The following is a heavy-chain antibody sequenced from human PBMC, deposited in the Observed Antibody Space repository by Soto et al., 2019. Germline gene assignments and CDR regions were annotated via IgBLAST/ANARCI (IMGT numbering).Heavy chain of an antibody. J-gene: IGHJ3*01. D-gene: IGHD3-22*01. CDR2: ISAYNGNT. CDR1: GYTFTSYG. V-gene: IGHV1-18*01. Sequence: ASVKVSCKASGYTFTSYGISWVRQAPGQGLEWMGWISAYNGNTNYAQKLQGRVTMTTDTSTSTAYMELRSLRSDDTAVYYCARYDSSGYYPRSGAFDLWGQGTMVTVSS. CDR3: ARYDSSGYYPRSGAFDL.